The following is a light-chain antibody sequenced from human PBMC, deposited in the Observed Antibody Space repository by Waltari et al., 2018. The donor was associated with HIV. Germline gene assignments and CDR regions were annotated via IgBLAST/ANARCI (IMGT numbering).Light chain of an antibody. CDR2: SAS. CDR1: QRVSSN. V-gene: IGKV3-15*01. Sequence: EIVMTQSPATLSVSPGESVTLSCRASQRVSSNLAWYQQRPGQAPRLLIFSASTRAPGIPARLSGSGSGTEFTLTISSLQSEDFAVYYCQQYNDWPLYSFGQGTKLEI. CDR3: QQYNDWPLYS. J-gene: IGKJ2*03.